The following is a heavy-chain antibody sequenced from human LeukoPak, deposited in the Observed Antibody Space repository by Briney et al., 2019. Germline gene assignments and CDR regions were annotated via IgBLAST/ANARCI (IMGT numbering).Heavy chain of an antibody. CDR1: GFTFSNSW. V-gene: IGHV3-7*04. J-gene: IGHJ3*02. Sequence: GGSLRLSCAASGFTFSNSWMTWVRQAPGKGLEWVANIQPEGSEKYFVGSVEGRFSISRDNAQNSLYLQMNSLRAEDTAVYYCARDMALGALDIWGQGTMVTVSS. CDR2: IQPEGSEK. D-gene: IGHD5-24*01. CDR3: ARDMALGALDI.